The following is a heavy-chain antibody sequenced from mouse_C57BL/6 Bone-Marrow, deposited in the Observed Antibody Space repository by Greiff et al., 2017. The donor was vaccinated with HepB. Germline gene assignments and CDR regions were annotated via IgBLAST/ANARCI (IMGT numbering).Heavy chain of an antibody. CDR3: ARPSYGPYYFDY. Sequence: EVKVVESGGGLVQPGGSLSLSCAASGFTFTDYYMSWVRQPPGKALEWLGFIRNKANGYTTEYSASVKGRFTISRDNSQSILYLQMNALRAEDSATYYCARPSYGPYYFDYWGQGTTLTVSS. CDR1: GFTFTDYY. D-gene: IGHD1-2*01. CDR2: IRNKANGYTT. V-gene: IGHV7-3*01. J-gene: IGHJ2*01.